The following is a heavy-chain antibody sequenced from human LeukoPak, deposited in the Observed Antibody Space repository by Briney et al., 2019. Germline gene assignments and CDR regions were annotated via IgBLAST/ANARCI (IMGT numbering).Heavy chain of an antibody. CDR2: IYYSGST. Sequence: ASETLSLTCTVSGGSLSSSNYYWGWIRQPPGKGLEWIGSIYYSGSTYYNPSLKSRVTISVDTSKNQFSLKLSSVTAADTAVYYCARPRGGWLNFDYWGQGTLVTVSS. J-gene: IGHJ4*02. D-gene: IGHD5-24*01. V-gene: IGHV4-39*01. CDR1: GGSLSSSNYY. CDR3: ARPRGGWLNFDY.